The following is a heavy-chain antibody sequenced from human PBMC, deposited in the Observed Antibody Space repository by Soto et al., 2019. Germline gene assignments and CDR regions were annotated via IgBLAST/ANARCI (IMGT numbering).Heavy chain of an antibody. J-gene: IGHJ4*02. V-gene: IGHV3-15*01. CDR1: GFIFSDAW. CDR3: AKDVGEFGTDTAMPRDY. Sequence: EVQLVESGGGLVKSGGSLRLSCAASGFIFSDAWMSWVRQAPGKGLEWVGRIKSKTDGGTTDYAAPVKGRFTISRDDSKNTLYLQMNSLRAEDTAVYYCAKDVGEFGTDTAMPRDYWGQGTLVTVSS. D-gene: IGHD5-18*01. CDR2: IKSKTDGGTT.